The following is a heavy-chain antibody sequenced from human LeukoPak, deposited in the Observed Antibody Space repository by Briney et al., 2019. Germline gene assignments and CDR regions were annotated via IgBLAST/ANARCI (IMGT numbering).Heavy chain of an antibody. CDR3: AKAGIEPH. J-gene: IGHJ4*02. D-gene: IGHD1-14*01. V-gene: IGHV3-15*05. CDR2: IKTKTDGGTT. Sequence: PGGSLRLSCATSGFIFSNAWMSWVRQAPGKGLEWVGRIKTKTDGGTTDYAAPVKGRFTISRDDSKNTLYLQMNSLRAEDTAVYYCAKAGIEPHWGQGTLVTVSS. CDR1: GFIFSNAW.